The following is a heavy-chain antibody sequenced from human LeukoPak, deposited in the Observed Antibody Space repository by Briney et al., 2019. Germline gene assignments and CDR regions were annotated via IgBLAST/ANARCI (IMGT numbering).Heavy chain of an antibody. J-gene: IGHJ3*02. V-gene: IGHV1-3*01. CDR1: GYTFTSYA. CDR2: INAGNGNT. CDR3: ARDYYVGDAFDI. Sequence: ASVKVSCKASGYTFTSYAMHWVRQAPGQRLEWMGWINAGNGNTKYSQKFQGRVTITRDTSASTAYMELSSLRSEDTAVYYCARDYYVGDAFDIWGQGTMVTVSS. D-gene: IGHD1-26*01.